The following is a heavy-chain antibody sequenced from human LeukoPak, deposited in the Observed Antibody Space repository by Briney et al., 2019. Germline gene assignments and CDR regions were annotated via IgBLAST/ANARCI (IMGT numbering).Heavy chain of an antibody. CDR2: INSDGSST. D-gene: IGHD7-27*01. Sequence: QPGGSLRLSCAASGFTFSSYWMHWVCQAPGKGLVWVSRINSDGSSTSYADSVKGRFTISRDNAKNTLYLQMNSLRAEDTAVYYCARQDLTGAFFDSWGQGTLVTVSS. CDR1: GFTFSSYW. J-gene: IGHJ4*02. V-gene: IGHV3-74*01. CDR3: ARQDLTGAFFDS.